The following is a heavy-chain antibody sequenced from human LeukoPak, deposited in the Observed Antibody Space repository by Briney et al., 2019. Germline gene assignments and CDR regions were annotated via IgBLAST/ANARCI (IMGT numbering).Heavy chain of an antibody. Sequence: GGSLRLSCAASGFTFSSYDMHWVRQATGKGLEWVSAIGTAGDTYYPGSVKGRFTISRENAKNSLYLQMNSLRAGDTAVYYCARGPSYYYDSSGYAFDIWGQGTMVTVSS. J-gene: IGHJ3*02. D-gene: IGHD3-22*01. CDR2: IGTAGDT. V-gene: IGHV3-13*01. CDR3: ARGPSYYYDSSGYAFDI. CDR1: GFTFSSYD.